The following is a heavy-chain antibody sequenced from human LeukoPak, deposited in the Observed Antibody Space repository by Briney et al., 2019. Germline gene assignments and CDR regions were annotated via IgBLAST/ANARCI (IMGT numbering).Heavy chain of an antibody. CDR1: GDSINDYY. CDR2: IYYSGST. J-gene: IGHJ4*02. CDR3: ARDSEYSSGWYDY. V-gene: IGHV4-59*01. Sequence: SETLSLTCTVSGDSINDYYWSWTRQPPGKGLEWIGYIYYSGSTNYNPSLKSRVTISVDTSKNQLSLKLSSVTAADTAVYYCARDSEYSSGWYDYWGQGTLVTVSS. D-gene: IGHD6-19*01.